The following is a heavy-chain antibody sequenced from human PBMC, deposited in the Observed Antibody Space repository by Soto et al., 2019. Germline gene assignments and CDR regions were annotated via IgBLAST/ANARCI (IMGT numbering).Heavy chain of an antibody. Sequence: GASVKVSCKASGYTFISSDITWVRQAPGQGLEWMGWIGAYNGNTNVPQNLQGRVILTTDTSTDTAYMELRSLRSDDTAMYYCARVRSPGHPPYNWFDPWGQGTLVTVS. CDR3: ARVRSPGHPPYNWFDP. CDR2: IGAYNGNT. J-gene: IGHJ5*02. V-gene: IGHV1-18*04. CDR1: GYTFISSD.